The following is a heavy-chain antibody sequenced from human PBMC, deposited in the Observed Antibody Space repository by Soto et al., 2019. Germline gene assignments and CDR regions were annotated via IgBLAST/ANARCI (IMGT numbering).Heavy chain of an antibody. D-gene: IGHD6-13*01. Sequence: GGSLRLSCAASGFTFSSYAMSWVRQAPGKGLEWVSAISGSGGSTYYADSVKGRFTISRDNSKNTLYLQMNSLRAEDTAVYYCAKDLRPSSSWYSPFDYWGQGTLVTVSS. CDR1: GFTFSSYA. V-gene: IGHV3-23*01. CDR2: ISGSGGST. J-gene: IGHJ4*02. CDR3: AKDLRPSSSWYSPFDY.